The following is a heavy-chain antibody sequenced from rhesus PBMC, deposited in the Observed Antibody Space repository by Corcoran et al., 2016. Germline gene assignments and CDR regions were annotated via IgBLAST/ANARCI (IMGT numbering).Heavy chain of an antibody. D-gene: IGHD3-28*01. CDR3: ASRGEHSGYSYYFDY. V-gene: IGHV4-80*01. J-gene: IGHJ4*01. CDR1: GASLSSSW. CDR2: INGKSGNT. Sequence: QVQLQESGPGLVKPSEPLSLTCAVSGASLSSSWWSWIRQPPGKGLEWIGEINGKSGNTYYNPSLKSRLTMSKDASKNQFSLKLSSVTAADTAVYYCASRGEHSGYSYYFDYWGQGVLVTVSS.